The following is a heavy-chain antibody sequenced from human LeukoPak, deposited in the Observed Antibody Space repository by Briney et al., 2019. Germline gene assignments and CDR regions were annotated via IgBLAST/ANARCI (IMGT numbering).Heavy chain of an antibody. CDR1: GFTFSSYG. CDR3: AKDLPGLY. J-gene: IGHJ4*02. CDR2: ISYDGSNK. V-gene: IGHV3-30*18. Sequence: GGSLRLSCAASGFTFSSYGMHWVRQAPGEGLEWVAVISYDGSNKYYADSVKGRFTISRDNSKNTLYLQMNSLRAEDTAVYYCAKDLPGLYWGQGTLVTVSS.